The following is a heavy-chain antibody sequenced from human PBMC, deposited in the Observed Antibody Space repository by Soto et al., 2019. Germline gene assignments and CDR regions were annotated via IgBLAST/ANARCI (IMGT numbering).Heavy chain of an antibody. J-gene: IGHJ5*01. V-gene: IGHV1-18*04. CDR1: GYTFSSNS. D-gene: IGHD2-15*01. CDR3: ARVRVVVGAPIDS. Sequence: ASVNVPVKASGYTFSSNSIHWVRPAPGQWLGSMGWITPFNGDTSYAREFQGRVTMTTDTSASTVFRELGSLRFDDTAVYYGARVRVVVGAPIDSWGQ. CDR2: ITPFNGDT.